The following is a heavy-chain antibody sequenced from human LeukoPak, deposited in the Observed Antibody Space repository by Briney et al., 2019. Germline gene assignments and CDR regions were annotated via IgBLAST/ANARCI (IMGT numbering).Heavy chain of an antibody. V-gene: IGHV3-48*03. Sequence: GGSLRLSCAASGFTFSSYEMNWVRQAPGKGLEWVSYISSSGSTIYYADSVKGRFTISRDNAKNSLYLQMSSLRAEDTAVYYCASWDYYGMDVWGQGTTVTVSS. CDR3: ASWDYYGMDV. D-gene: IGHD7-27*01. CDR2: ISSSGSTI. CDR1: GFTFSSYE. J-gene: IGHJ6*02.